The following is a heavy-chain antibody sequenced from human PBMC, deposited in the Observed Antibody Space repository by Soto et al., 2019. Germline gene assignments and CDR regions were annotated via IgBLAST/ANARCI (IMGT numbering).Heavy chain of an antibody. D-gene: IGHD3-22*01. V-gene: IGHV3-30-3*01. Sequence: GWLGRSCTASGFTFSSYAMHWVRQDPGKGLERVAVISYYGSNKYYADSVKGRFTISRDNSKNTLYLQMNSLRDEETVVYYCARDKTYYSGSSGYVLWYYGMDVWGQVTKVTVSS. CDR1: GFTFSSYA. J-gene: IGHJ6*02. CDR2: ISYYGSNK. CDR3: ARDKTYYSGSSGYVLWYYGMDV.